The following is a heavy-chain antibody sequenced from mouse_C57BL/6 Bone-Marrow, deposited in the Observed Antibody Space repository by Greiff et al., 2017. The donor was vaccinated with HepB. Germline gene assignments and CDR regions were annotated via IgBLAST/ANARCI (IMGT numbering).Heavy chain of an antibody. CDR1: GFTFSSYA. CDR2: ISDGGSYT. D-gene: IGHD1-1*01. CDR3: AREGYYGSSPQYAMDY. J-gene: IGHJ4*01. V-gene: IGHV5-4*01. Sequence: EVQLQQSGGGLVKPGGSLKLSCAASGFTFSSYAMSWVRQTPEKRLEWVATISDGGSYTYYPDNVKGRFTISRDNAKNNLYLQMSHLKSEDTAMYYCAREGYYGSSPQYAMDYWGQGTSVTVSS.